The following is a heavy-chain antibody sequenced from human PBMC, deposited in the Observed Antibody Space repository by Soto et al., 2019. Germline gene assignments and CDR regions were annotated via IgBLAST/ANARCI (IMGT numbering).Heavy chain of an antibody. CDR2: ISPYTGDT. CDR1: GYTFTSYG. Sequence: QVQLVQSGTEVKKPGASVMVSCKTSGYTFTSYGISWVRQAPGQGLAWMGLISPYTGDTIYARKFQGRVIVTADTATSTVYMELRSLRSDDTAVYYCVRDASSGYRGWWDPWGQGTLVTVSS. J-gene: IGHJ5*02. D-gene: IGHD5-18*01. CDR3: VRDASSGYRGWWDP. V-gene: IGHV1-18*01.